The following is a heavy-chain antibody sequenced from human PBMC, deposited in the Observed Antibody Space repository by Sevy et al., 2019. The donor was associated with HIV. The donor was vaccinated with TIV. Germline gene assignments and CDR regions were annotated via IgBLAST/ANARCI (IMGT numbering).Heavy chain of an antibody. CDR3: TTDHRRDGIVVVPFEY. J-gene: IGHJ4*02. D-gene: IGHD3-22*01. CDR2: IRSKTGGGKT. CDR1: GFSFSNAW. Sequence: GGSLRLSCAASGFSFSNAWMSWVRQAPGKGLEWVGRIRSKTGGGKTDFAAFAKGKFTISRDDSKERLYLQMNSLKTEDTAVYYCTTDHRRDGIVVVPFEYWGQGTLVTVSS. V-gene: IGHV3-15*01.